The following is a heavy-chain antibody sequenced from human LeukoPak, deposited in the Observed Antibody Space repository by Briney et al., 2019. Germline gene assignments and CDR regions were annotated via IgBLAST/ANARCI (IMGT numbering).Heavy chain of an antibody. CDR3: ARHGGIVGATVYYYYYMDV. Sequence: SETLSLTCTVSGASISSSTDYWGWIRQPPGKGLEWIANIYYSGSTYYNPSLKSRVTISVDTSKNQFSLKLSSVTAADTAVYYCARHGGIVGATVYYYYYMDVWGKGTTVTISS. CDR2: IYYSGST. J-gene: IGHJ6*03. CDR1: GASISSSTDY. D-gene: IGHD1-26*01. V-gene: IGHV4-39*01.